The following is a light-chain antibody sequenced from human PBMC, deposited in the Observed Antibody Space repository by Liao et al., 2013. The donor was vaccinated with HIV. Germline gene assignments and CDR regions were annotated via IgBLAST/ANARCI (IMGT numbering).Light chain of an antibody. CDR2: YDS. V-gene: IGLV3-21*04. J-gene: IGLJ3*02. Sequence: SSMLTQPPSVSLAPGETARITCDGIKSELTSVHWYQHRPGQAPVVVIYYDSDRPSGIPERISGSHSGNTATLTISRVEAGDEADYYCQVWDSSNEHVVFGGGTKLTVL. CDR3: QVWDSSNEHVV. CDR1: KSELTS.